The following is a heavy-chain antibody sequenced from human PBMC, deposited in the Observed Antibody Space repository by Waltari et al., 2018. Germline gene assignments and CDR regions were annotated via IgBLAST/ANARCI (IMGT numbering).Heavy chain of an antibody. D-gene: IGHD2-8*02. CDR3: AGESSLYWDN. CDR2: IHVSRST. Sequence: QVQLQESGPGLVKPSETLSLTCTVSGVSVSSSYWSWIRQPAGKGLECIVRIHVSRSTNYNPSLESRVMMSVDTSKNQFSLRLTSVTAADTAVYYFAGESSLYWDNWGQGTLVTVSS. V-gene: IGHV4-4*07. J-gene: IGHJ4*02. CDR1: GVSVSSSY.